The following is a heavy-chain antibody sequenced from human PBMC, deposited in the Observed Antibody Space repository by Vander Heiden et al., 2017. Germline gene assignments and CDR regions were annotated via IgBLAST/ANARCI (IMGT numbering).Heavy chain of an antibody. CDR3: TRGDFWSGYYSDY. CDR2: IRSKAYGGTT. Sequence: EVQLVESGGGLVKPGRSLRLSCPASGFTFGDYAMGWFRQVPGKGLEWVGFIRSKAYGGTTEYAASVKGRFTISRDDSKSIAYLQMNSLKTEDTAVYYCTRGDFWSGYYSDYWGQGTLVTVSS. CDR1: GFTFGDYA. V-gene: IGHV3-49*05. J-gene: IGHJ4*02. D-gene: IGHD3-3*01.